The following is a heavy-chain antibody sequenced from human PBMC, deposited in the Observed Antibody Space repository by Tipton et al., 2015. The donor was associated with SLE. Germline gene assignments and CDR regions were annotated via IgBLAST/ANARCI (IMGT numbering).Heavy chain of an antibody. V-gene: IGHV1-69*01. CDR1: GGTFSNYA. Sequence: QSGAEVKKPGSSVKVSCKTSGGTFSNYAISWVRQAPGQGLEWMGGIIPIFGTANYAQKFQGRVTITADESTSTAYMELSSLRSEDTAVYYCARRSGTWGDYYYYGMDVWGQGTTVTVSS. CDR2: IIPIFGTA. CDR3: ARRSGTWGDYYYYGMDV. J-gene: IGHJ6*02. D-gene: IGHD1-26*01.